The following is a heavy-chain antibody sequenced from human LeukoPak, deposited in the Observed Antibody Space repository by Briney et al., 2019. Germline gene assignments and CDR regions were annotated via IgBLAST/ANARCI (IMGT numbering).Heavy chain of an antibody. J-gene: IGHJ3*02. CDR2: ISSSSSYI. CDR1: GFTFSSYS. D-gene: IGHD1-1*01. CDR3: ARDGKAGTGTTFKVLNPISDAFDI. V-gene: IGHV3-21*01. Sequence: NPGGSLRLSCAASGFTFSSYSMNWVRQAPGKGLEWVSSISSSSSYIYYADSVKGRFTISRDNAKNSLYLQMNSLRAEDTAVYYCARDGKAGTGTTFKVLNPISDAFDIWGQGTMVTVSS.